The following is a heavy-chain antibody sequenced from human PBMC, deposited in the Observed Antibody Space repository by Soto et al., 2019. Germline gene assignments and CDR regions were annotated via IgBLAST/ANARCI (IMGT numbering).Heavy chain of an antibody. D-gene: IGHD7-27*01. J-gene: IGHJ4*02. V-gene: IGHV4-4*02. CDR2: VFHTGNI. CDR3: ARKAWVRFDY. Sequence: KPSETLSLTCAVSGDSISSSVWWTWVRQPPGKGLEWIGEVFHTGNINYNPSLKSRVTMSVDKSTNEFSLKVTSVTAADTAIYYCARKAWVRFDYWGQGALVTVSS. CDR1: GDSISSSVW.